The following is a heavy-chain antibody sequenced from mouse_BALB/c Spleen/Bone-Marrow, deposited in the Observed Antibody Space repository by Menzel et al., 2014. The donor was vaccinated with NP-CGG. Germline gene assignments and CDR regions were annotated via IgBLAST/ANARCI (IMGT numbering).Heavy chain of an antibody. V-gene: IGHV7-3*02. CDR1: GFTFTDYC. J-gene: IGHJ1*01. CDR3: ARDENVGIYWYFDV. CDR2: IRNKAKGYTT. Sequence: EVQLQESGGGLVQPGDSLRLSCATSGFTFTDYCMSWVRQPPGKALEWLGFIRNKAKGYTTEYSASVKGRFTISRDNSQRILYLQMNTLRAEDSATYYCARDENVGIYWYFDVWGAGTTVIVSS.